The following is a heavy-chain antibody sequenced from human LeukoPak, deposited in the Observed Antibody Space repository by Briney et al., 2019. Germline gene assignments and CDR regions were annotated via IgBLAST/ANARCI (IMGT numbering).Heavy chain of an antibody. V-gene: IGHV3-23*01. J-gene: IGHJ4*02. CDR1: GFTFCNYA. CDR2: LGDNDGRT. D-gene: IGHD3-9*01. CDR3: AKNGKDNYDMFCDY. Sequence: PGGSLRLSCAASGFTFCNYAMNWVRQAPGKGLEWVSALGDNDGRTFYADSVKGRFTISRDNSKNTLYLQMNSLRAEDTAIYYCAKNGKDNYDMFCDYWGQGTLVTVSS.